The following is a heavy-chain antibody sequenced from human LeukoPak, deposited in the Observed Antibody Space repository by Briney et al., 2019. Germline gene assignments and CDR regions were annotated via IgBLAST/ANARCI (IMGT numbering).Heavy chain of an antibody. D-gene: IGHD4-17*01. Sequence: ASVKVSCKASGYTFTSYAMHWVRQAPGQRLEWMGWINAGNGNTKYSQKFQGRVTITRDTSASTAYMELSSLRSEDTAVYYCASRTSLGLYYGPFDYWSQGTLVTVSS. CDR2: INAGNGNT. J-gene: IGHJ4*02. CDR1: GYTFTSYA. CDR3: ASRTSLGLYYGPFDY. V-gene: IGHV1-3*01.